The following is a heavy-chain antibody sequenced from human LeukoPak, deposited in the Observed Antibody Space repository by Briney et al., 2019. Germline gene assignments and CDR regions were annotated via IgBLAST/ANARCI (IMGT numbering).Heavy chain of an antibody. CDR3: TRDGSGSGDY. V-gene: IGHV3-21*01. CDR2: ISSDSVHI. CDR1: GFTFSTFG. D-gene: IGHD6-19*01. J-gene: IGHJ4*02. Sequence: GRSLRLSCAASGFTFSTFGMNWVRQAPGKGLEWVSSISSDSVHIYYADSVKGRFAISRDNAKNSVYLQMSSLRAEDTAVYYCTRDGSGSGDYWGQGTLVTVSS.